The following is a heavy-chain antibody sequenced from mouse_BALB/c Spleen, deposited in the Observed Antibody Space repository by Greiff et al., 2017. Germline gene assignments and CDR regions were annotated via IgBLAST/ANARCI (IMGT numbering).Heavy chain of an antibody. CDR3: AREDPYGNYVRFAY. CDR1: GFTFSSYA. CDR2: ISSGGSYT. Sequence: EVQGVESGGGLVKPGGSLKLSCAASGFTFSSYAMSWVRQSPEKRLEWVAEISSGGSYTYYPDTVTGRFTISRDNAKNTLYLEMSSLRSEDTAMYYCAREDPYGNYVRFAYWGQGTLVTVSA. D-gene: IGHD2-1*01. V-gene: IGHV5-9-4*01. J-gene: IGHJ3*01.